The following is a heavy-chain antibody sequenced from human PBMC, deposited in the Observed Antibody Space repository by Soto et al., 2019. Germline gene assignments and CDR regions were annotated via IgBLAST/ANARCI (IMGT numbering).Heavy chain of an antibody. CDR1: GYTFTSYD. V-gene: IGHV1-8*01. Sequence: ASVKVSCKASGYTFTSYDINWVRQATGQGLEWMGWMNPNSGNTGYAQKFQGRVTMTRNTSISTAYMELSSLRSEDTAVYYCARRGGGDCSGRSCYWFDPWGQGNLVTVSS. CDR2: MNPNSGNT. CDR3: ARRGGGDCSGRSCYWFDP. J-gene: IGHJ5*02. D-gene: IGHD2-15*01.